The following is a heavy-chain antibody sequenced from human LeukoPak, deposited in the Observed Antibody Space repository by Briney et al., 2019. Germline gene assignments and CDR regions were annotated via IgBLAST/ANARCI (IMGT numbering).Heavy chain of an antibody. CDR2: IYYSGST. D-gene: IGHD6-6*01. J-gene: IGHJ4*02. Sequence: PGGSLRLSCAASGFTFSNAWMSWIRQPPGKGLEWIGYIYYSGSTNYNPSLKSRVTISVDTSKNQFSLKLSSVTAADTAVYYCARGPVGQLGDYYFDYWGQGTLVTVSS. CDR3: ARGPVGQLGDYYFDY. V-gene: IGHV4-59*01. CDR1: GFTFSNAW.